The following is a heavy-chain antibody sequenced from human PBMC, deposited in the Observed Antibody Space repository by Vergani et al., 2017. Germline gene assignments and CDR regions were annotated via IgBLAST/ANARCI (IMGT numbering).Heavy chain of an antibody. Sequence: QVQLVQSGAEVKKPGSSVKVSCKASGGTFSSYAISWVRQAPGQGLEWMGRIIPIFGTANYAQKFQGRVTITADESTSTAYMELSSLRSEDTAVYYCAKDRISGRVPAAHGYGMDVWGQGTTVTVSS. D-gene: IGHD2-2*01. J-gene: IGHJ6*02. V-gene: IGHV1-69*13. CDR1: GGTFSSYA. CDR2: IIPIFGTA. CDR3: AKDRISGRVPAAHGYGMDV.